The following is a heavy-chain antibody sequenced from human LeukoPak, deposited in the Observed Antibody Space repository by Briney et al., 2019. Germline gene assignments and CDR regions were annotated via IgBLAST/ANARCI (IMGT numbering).Heavy chain of an antibody. CDR1: GYSISSGYY. CDR3: ARSPTRIAKVSPQEIDY. CDR2: IYHIGST. V-gene: IGHV4-38-2*02. D-gene: IGHD1-26*01. J-gene: IGHJ4*02. Sequence: SETLSLTCTVSGYSISSGYYWGWIRQPPGKGLEWIGSIYHIGSTYYNPSLKSRVTISVDTSKNQFSLKLSSVTAADTAVYYCARSPTRIAKVSPQEIDYWGQGTLVTVSS.